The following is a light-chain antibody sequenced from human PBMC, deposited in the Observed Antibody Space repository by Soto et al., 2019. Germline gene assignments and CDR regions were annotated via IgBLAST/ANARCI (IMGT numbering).Light chain of an antibody. V-gene: IGKV3-15*01. CDR3: QQYNNWPYP. CDR2: GAS. CDR1: QSVSSN. J-gene: IGKJ2*01. Sequence: PGERATLSCRASQSVSSNLAWYQQKPGQAPRLLIYGASTRATGIPARFSGSGSGTEFTLTISSLQSEDFAVYYCQQYNNWPYPFGQGTKVDIK.